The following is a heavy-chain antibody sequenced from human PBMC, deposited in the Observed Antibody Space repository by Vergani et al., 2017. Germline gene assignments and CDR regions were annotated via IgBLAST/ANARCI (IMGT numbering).Heavy chain of an antibody. CDR3: TRQPQEGASGPPSVPT. CDR2: IYHSGST. V-gene: IGHV4-38-2*01. J-gene: IGHJ4*02. D-gene: IGHD5-12*01. CDR1: GYSIRNGYY. Sequence: QVQLQESGPGLVEPSETLSLTCAVSGYSIRNGYYWGWIRQPPGKGLEWIGSIYHSGSTHYNPSLKSRVTISVDTSKNDFSLKVTSETAADTAVYYCTRQPQEGASGPPSVPTWGQGISVIVSS.